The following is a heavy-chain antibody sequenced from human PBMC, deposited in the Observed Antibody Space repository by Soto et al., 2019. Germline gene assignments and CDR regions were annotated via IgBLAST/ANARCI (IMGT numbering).Heavy chain of an antibody. CDR3: ASVERGYYYGMDV. CDR2: IYYSGST. J-gene: IGHJ6*02. CDR1: GGSISSSSYY. Sequence: SETLSLTCTVSGGSISSSSYYWGWIRQPPGKGLEWIGSIYYSGSTYYNPSLKSRVTISVDTSKNQFSLKLSSVTAADTAVYYCASVERGYYYGMDVWGQGTTVTVSS. V-gene: IGHV4-39*01. D-gene: IGHD3-10*01.